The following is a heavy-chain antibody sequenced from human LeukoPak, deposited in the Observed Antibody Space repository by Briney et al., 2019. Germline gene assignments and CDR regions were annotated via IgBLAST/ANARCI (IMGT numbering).Heavy chain of an antibody. Sequence: SGTLSLTCAVSGASISSDKWWGWVRQPPGKGPEWIGEINHSGNTNYSPSLKSRVTMSTDKSKNEFSLRLTSVTAADTAVYYCARAGVWLPAVWGQGTLVTVSS. CDR3: ARAGVWLPAV. CDR2: INHSGNT. CDR1: GASISSDKW. D-gene: IGHD3-9*01. V-gene: IGHV4-4*02. J-gene: IGHJ4*02.